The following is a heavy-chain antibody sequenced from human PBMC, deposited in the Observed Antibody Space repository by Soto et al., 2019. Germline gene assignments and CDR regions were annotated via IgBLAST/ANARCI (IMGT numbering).Heavy chain of an antibody. CDR1: GGSISSTSYY. CDR3: ARQPYDSRGYYYGT. CDR2: VYSLGNT. J-gene: IGHJ5*02. V-gene: IGHV4-39*01. D-gene: IGHD3-22*01. Sequence: QLRLQESGPGLVKPSETLSLTCTVSGGSISSTSYYWGWIRQPPGKGLEWIGSVYSLGNTYYNPSLKSRVTVSVDTSKNHFSLKLTSVTAADAAVYYCARQPYDSRGYYYGTWGQGTLVTVSS.